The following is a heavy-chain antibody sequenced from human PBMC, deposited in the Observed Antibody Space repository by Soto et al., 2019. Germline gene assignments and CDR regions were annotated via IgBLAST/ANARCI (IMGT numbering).Heavy chain of an antibody. V-gene: IGHV3-72*01. D-gene: IGHD6-19*01. Sequence: EVQLVESGGGLVQPGGSLRLSCADSGLIFSDYHMDWVRQAPGKGLEWVGRIRRKANSYTTEYAASVKGRVTISRDDSKNSLYLQMNSLKSEDTAVYYCAMLGGWSGGSSGMDVWGQGTTVTVSS. CDR2: IRRKANSYTT. CDR3: AMLGGWSGGSSGMDV. CDR1: GLIFSDYH. J-gene: IGHJ6*02.